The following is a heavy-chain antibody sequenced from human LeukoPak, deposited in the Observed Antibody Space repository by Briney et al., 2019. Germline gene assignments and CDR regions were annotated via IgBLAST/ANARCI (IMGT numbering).Heavy chain of an antibody. J-gene: IGHJ4*02. V-gene: IGHV1-46*01. Sequence: ASVKVFCKASGYTFTSYYMHWVRQAPGQGLEWMGIINPSGGSTSYAQKFQGRVTMTRDTSTSTVYMELSSLRSEDTAVYYCAREGRGMGACNYWGQGTLATVSS. CDR1: GYTFTSYY. D-gene: IGHD1-26*01. CDR2: INPSGGST. CDR3: AREGRGMGACNY.